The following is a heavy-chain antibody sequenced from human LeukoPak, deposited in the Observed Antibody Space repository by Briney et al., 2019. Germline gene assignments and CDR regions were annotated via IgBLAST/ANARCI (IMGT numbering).Heavy chain of an antibody. J-gene: IGHJ4*02. Sequence: GGSLRLSCAASGFTFSNYWMTWVRQAPGKGLEWVASIKFDGSEKYYVDSVKGRSTISRDNAKNSLYLQMNSLRAEDTALYYCARDHTDPGLFFDSWGQGTLVTVSS. CDR1: GFTFSNYW. V-gene: IGHV3-7*01. D-gene: IGHD2-21*01. CDR3: ARDHTDPGLFFDS. CDR2: IKFDGSEK.